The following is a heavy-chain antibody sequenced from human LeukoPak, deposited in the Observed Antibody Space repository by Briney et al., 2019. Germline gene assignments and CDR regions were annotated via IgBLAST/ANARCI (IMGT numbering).Heavy chain of an antibody. D-gene: IGHD6-13*01. V-gene: IGHV4-59*01. J-gene: IGHJ4*02. CDR3: ARVRYSSSGKYYFDY. CDR1: GDSISSYY. CDR2: MYYSGGT. Sequence: SETLSLTCTVSGDSISSYYWSWIRQPPGRGLEWIGYMYYSGGTNYNPSLKSRVTISMGTSKDQFSLKLSSVTAADTAVYYCARVRYSSSGKYYFDYWGQGTLVTVSS.